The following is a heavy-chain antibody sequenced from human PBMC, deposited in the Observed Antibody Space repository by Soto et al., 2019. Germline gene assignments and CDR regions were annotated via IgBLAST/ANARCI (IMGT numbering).Heavy chain of an antibody. J-gene: IGHJ5*02. CDR3: ARDLRGETYHEFGSGYYLGWFDP. Sequence: GGSLRLSCAASGFTFSSYSRNWVRQAPGKGLEWVSSISSSSSYIYYADSVKGRFTISRDNAKNSLYLQMNSLRAEDTAVYYCARDLRGETYHEFGSGYYLGWFDPWGQGTLVTVS. CDR1: GFTFSSYS. V-gene: IGHV3-21*01. CDR2: ISSSSSYI. D-gene: IGHD3-3*01.